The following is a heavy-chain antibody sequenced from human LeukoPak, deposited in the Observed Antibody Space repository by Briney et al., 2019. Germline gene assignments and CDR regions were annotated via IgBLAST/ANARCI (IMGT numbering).Heavy chain of an antibody. Sequence: SETLSLTCDVSGGSFSGYYWSWIRQSPGKGLEWTGEINHSGSINYNPSLKSRVTISVDTSKNQVSLRLNSVTAADTAVYYCARCGITVFGVITRRFDPWGQGTLVTVSS. CDR3: ARCGITVFGVITRRFDP. V-gene: IGHV4-34*01. CDR1: GGSFSGYY. D-gene: IGHD3-3*01. J-gene: IGHJ5*02. CDR2: INHSGSI.